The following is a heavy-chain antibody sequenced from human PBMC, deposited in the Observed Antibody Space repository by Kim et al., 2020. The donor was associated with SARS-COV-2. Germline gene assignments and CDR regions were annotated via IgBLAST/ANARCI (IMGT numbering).Heavy chain of an antibody. V-gene: IGHV3-48*03. CDR3: ARAYSSSSGLWFDP. D-gene: IGHD6-6*01. J-gene: IGHJ5*02. Sequence: ADSVKGRFTISRDNAKNSLYLQMNSLRAEDTAVYYCARAYSSSSGLWFDPWGQGTLVTVSS.